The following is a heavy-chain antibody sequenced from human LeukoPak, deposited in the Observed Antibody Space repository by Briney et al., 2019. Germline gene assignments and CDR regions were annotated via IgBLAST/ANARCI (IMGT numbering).Heavy chain of an antibody. CDR3: ARSKVYYYDSSGIDY. V-gene: IGHV4-31*03. D-gene: IGHD3-22*01. CDR1: GGSISSGGYY. CDR2: IYYSGST. J-gene: IGHJ4*02. Sequence: SQTLSLTCTVSGGSISSGGYYWSWIRQHPGKGLEWIGYIYYSGSTYYNPSLKSRVTISVDTSKNQFSLKLSSVTAADTAVYYCARSKVYYYDSSGIDYWAREPWSPSPQ.